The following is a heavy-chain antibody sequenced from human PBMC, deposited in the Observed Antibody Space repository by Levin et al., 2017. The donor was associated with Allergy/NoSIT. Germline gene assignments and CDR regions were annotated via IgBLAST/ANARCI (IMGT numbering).Heavy chain of an antibody. CDR2: ISYDGSNN. V-gene: IGHV3-30*18. CDR3: AKGGCGNANCYTNH. D-gene: IGHD2-2*02. CDR1: GFTFSDYA. J-gene: IGHJ5*02. Sequence: GESLKISCAASGFTFSDYAMHWVRQAPGKGLEWVAVISYDGSNNYFADSVKGRFTISRDNSKNTLYLQMNSLRAEDTAVYYCAKGGCGNANCYTNHWGQGTLVTVSS.